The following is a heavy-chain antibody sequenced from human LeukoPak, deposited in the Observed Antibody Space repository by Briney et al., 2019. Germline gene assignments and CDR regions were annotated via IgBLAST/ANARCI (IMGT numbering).Heavy chain of an antibody. D-gene: IGHD2-15*01. CDR1: GFIFSSYA. J-gene: IGHJ4*02. CDR2: ISYDGSNK. CDR3: ARDARRYCSGGSCSPLDY. V-gene: IGHV3-30-3*01. Sequence: GGSLRLSCAASGFIFSSYAMHWVRQAPGKGLEWVAVISYDGSNKYYADSVKGRFTISRDNSKNTLYLQMNSLRAEDTAVYYCARDARRYCSGGSCSPLDYWGQGTLVTVSS.